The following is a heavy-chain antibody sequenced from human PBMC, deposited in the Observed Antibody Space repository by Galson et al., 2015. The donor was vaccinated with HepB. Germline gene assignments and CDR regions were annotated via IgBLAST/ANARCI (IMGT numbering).Heavy chain of an antibody. Sequence: CAASGFTFANYVMNWVRQAPGKGLEWVSSISGSGGSTYYRGSFKGRFTISRDNSKNTVYLQMKSLRADDTAVYYCAKNSGSNWFVPHHFDSWGQGTLVTVSS. J-gene: IGHJ4*02. CDR2: ISGSGGST. V-gene: IGHV3-23*01. CDR3: AKNSGSNWFVPHHFDS. CDR1: GFTFANYV. D-gene: IGHD6-13*01.